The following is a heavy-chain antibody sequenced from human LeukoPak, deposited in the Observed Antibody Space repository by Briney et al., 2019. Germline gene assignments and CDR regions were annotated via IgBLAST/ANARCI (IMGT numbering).Heavy chain of an antibody. CDR3: AKSLYYYDGSGYS. CDR2: ISYSGST. J-gene: IGHJ4*02. D-gene: IGHD3-22*01. Sequence: KPSETLSLTCAVSGYSISNGYYWGWIRPPPGKGLEWIGSISYSGSTYYNPSLKSRVTISVDTSKNHFSLNLTSVTAADTAVYYCAKSLYYYDGSGYSWGQGILVTVSS. V-gene: IGHV4-38-2*01. CDR1: GYSISNGYY.